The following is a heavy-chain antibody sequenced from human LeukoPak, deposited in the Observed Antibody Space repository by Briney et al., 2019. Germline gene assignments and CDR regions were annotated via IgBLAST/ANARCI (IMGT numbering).Heavy chain of an antibody. J-gene: IGHJ5*02. Sequence: ASVKVSYKASGYTFTSYGISWVRQAPGQGLEWMGWISAYNGNTNYAQKLQGRVTMTTDTSTSTAYMELRSLRSDDTAVYYCARSGSGSYYDWFDPWGQGTLVTVSS. V-gene: IGHV1-18*01. CDR3: ARSGSGSYYDWFDP. CDR1: GYTFTSYG. CDR2: ISAYNGNT. D-gene: IGHD1-26*01.